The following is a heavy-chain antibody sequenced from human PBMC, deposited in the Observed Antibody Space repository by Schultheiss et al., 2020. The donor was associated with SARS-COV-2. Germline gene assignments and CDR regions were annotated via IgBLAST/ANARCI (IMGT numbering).Heavy chain of an antibody. Sequence: GGSLRLSCAASGFTFSNAWMNWVRQAPGKGLQWVANIKQDGSVEHYVDSVRGRFTISRDNAKNSLYLQMNSLRAEDTAVYYCVQMLYLDYWGQGTLVTVSS. D-gene: IGHD2-2*02. CDR2: IKQDGSVE. V-gene: IGHV3-7*01. CDR1: GFTFSNAW. CDR3: VQMLYLDY. J-gene: IGHJ4*02.